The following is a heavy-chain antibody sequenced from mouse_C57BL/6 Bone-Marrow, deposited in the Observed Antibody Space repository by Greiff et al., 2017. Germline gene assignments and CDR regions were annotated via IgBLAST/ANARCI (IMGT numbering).Heavy chain of an antibody. CDR2: IYPGDGDT. V-gene: IGHV1-82*01. CDR1: GYAFSSSW. CDR3: ARMNPWFAY. J-gene: IGHJ3*01. Sequence: VQLQESGPELVKPGASVKISCKASGYAFSSSWMNWVKQRPGKGLEWIGRIYPGDGDTNYNGKFKGKATLTADKSSSTAYMQLSSLTSEDSAVXFCARMNPWFAYWGQGTLVTVSA.